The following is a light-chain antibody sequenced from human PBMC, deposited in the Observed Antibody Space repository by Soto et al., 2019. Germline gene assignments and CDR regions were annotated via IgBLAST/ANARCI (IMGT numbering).Light chain of an antibody. CDR2: GAS. J-gene: IGKJ4*01. V-gene: IGKV3-15*01. CDR1: GTISGN. CDR3: QPHNNWPVVT. Sequence: EMVMTQSPVTLSGSPGERVPLSCRASGTISGNLAWYQQKPGQAPRLLIYGASTRATGIPDRFSGSGSGTEFTLTINSLQSEDFAMYYCQPHNNWPVVTFGGGTRVEIK.